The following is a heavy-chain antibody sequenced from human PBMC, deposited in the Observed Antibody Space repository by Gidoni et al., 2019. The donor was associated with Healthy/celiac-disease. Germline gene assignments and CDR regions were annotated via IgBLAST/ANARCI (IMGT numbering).Heavy chain of an antibody. J-gene: IGHJ4*02. D-gene: IGHD2-15*01. V-gene: IGHV1-2*02. Sequence: QVQLVQSGAEVKKPGASVKVSCKASGYTFTGYYMHLVRQAPGQGLEWMGWINPNSGGTNYAQKFQGRVTMTRDTSISTAYMELSRLRSDDTAVYYCARERRYCSGGSCYGLDYWGQGTLVTVSS. CDR3: ARERRYCSGGSCYGLDY. CDR2: INPNSGGT. CDR1: GYTFTGYY.